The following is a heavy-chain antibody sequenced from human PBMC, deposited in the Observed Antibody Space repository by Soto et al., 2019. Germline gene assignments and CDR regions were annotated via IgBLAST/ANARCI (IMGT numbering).Heavy chain of an antibody. V-gene: IGHV1-46*01. J-gene: IGHJ1*01. CDR2: INPSGGNS. CDR1: GFIFTDWF. D-gene: IGHD1-26*01. CDR3: AKEGAIPGEVDA. Sequence: HLAQSGPEVKSPGASVKISCKASGFIFTDWFMHWLRQAPGQGPEWMGIINPSGGNSIYSQKFQDRVTMTRDTATSTLDVELSSLTSADTAVYYCAKEGAIPGEVDAWGQGTLVTVSS.